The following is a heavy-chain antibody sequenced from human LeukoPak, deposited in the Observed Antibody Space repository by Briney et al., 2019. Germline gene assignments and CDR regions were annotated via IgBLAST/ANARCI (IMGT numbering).Heavy chain of an antibody. V-gene: IGHV6-1*01. D-gene: IGHD3-22*01. CDR3: ARDWDYYDSSGYYYGYAFDI. Sequence: SQTLSLTCAISGDSVSSNSAAWNWIRQSPSRGLEWLGRTYYRSKWYNDYAVSVKSRITINPDTSKNQFSLQLNSVTPEDTAVYYCARDWDYYDSSGYYYGYAFDIWGQGTMVTVSS. CDR1: GDSVSSNSAA. CDR2: TYYRSKWYN. J-gene: IGHJ3*02.